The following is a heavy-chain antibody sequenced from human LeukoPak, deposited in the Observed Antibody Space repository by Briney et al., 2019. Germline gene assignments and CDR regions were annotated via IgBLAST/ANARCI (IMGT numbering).Heavy chain of an antibody. D-gene: IGHD2/OR15-2a*01. CDR2: ISSTSGTI. CDR1: GFTFSSYA. Sequence: PGWSVRLSCAASGFTFSSYAMNWVRQAPGKGLEGVSYISSTSGTIDYADSVKGRFTISRDNDKTSLYLQMNRLRAEDTAVYYCTSRGTLYGYWGQGTLVTVSS. J-gene: IGHJ4*02. CDR3: TSRGTLYGY. V-gene: IGHV3-48*01.